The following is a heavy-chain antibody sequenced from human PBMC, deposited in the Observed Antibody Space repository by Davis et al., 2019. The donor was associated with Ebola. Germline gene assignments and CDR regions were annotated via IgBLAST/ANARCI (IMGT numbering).Heavy chain of an antibody. CDR2: ISYDGSNK. V-gene: IGHV3-30*04. CDR1: GFTFSSYA. Sequence: PGGSLRLSCAASGFTFSSYAMHWVRQAPGKGLEWVAVISYDGSNKYYADSVKGRFTISRDNSKNTLYLQMNSLRAEDTAVYYCARSRYGSGSSNGSPWGQGTLVTVSS. J-gene: IGHJ5*02. CDR3: ARSRYGSGSSNGSP. D-gene: IGHD3-10*01.